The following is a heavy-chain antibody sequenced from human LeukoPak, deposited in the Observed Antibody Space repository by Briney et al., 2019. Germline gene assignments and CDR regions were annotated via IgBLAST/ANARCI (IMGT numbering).Heavy chain of an antibody. V-gene: IGHV4-39*07. J-gene: IGHJ4*02. CDR2: IYYSGST. CDR3: ARSRYYFDY. D-gene: IGHD2-2*01. Sequence: SETLSLTCTVSGGSLSSSSYYWGWVRQPPGTGLEWLGSIYYSGSTYYNPSLKSRVTISVDTSKNQFSLKLSSVTAGDTAVYYCARSRYYFDYWGQGTLVTVSS. CDR1: GGSLSSSSYY.